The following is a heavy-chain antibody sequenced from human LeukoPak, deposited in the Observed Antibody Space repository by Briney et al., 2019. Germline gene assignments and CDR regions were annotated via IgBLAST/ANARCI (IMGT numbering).Heavy chain of an antibody. V-gene: IGHV1-46*01. CDR3: ARAGSINRIQRAFHM. Sequence: ASVNPASKASGNTFTNYYIDWVRQAPGQGLEWMGIINPSGGNTTYAQKFQGRVTMTRDTSASTVYMELSSLRSADTAIYYCARAGSINRIQRAFHMWG. J-gene: IGHJ3*02. CDR2: INPSGGNT. CDR1: GNTFTNYY. D-gene: IGHD6-6*01.